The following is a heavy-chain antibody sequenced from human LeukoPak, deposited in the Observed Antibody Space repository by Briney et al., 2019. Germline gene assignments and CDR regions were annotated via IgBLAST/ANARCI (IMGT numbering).Heavy chain of an antibody. CDR1: GFTFSSYG. D-gene: IGHD2-2*01. CDR2: ISYDGSNK. CDR3: AKAAYDCSSTSCYGPGGFDP. V-gene: IGHV3-30*18. J-gene: IGHJ5*02. Sequence: GGSLRLCCAASGFTFSSYGMHWGRQAPGKGLEWVAVISYDGSNKYYADSVKGRFTISRDNSKNTLYLQMNSLRAEDTAVYYCAKAAYDCSSTSCYGPGGFDPWGQGTLVTVSS.